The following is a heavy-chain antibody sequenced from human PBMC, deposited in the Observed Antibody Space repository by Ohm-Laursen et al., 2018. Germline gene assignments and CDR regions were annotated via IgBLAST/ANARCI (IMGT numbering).Heavy chain of an antibody. V-gene: IGHV4-59*01. CDR2: LSYSGRT. Sequence: TLSLTCTVSGGSISSYYWSWIRQPPGKGLEWIGYLSYSGRTNYNPSLESRGIIFGDTSKNQFSLKLRSVTAADTAVYYCAKRLKIGDRYTDAFDIWGRGTVVIVSP. CDR3: AKRLKIGDRYTDAFDI. CDR1: GGSISSYY. J-gene: IGHJ3*02. D-gene: IGHD2-21*01.